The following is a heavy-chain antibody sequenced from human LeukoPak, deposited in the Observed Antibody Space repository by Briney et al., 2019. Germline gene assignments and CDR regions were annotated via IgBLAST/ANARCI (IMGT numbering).Heavy chain of an antibody. CDR2: TYYSGST. D-gene: IGHD5-24*01. J-gene: IGHJ4*02. CDR3: ARVFMAAADY. V-gene: IGHV4-59*01. CDR1: GGSISSYY. Sequence: SETLSLTCTVSGGSISSYYWSWIRQPPGKGLEWIGYTYYSGSTNYNPSLKSRVTISVDTSKNQFSLKLSSVTAADTAVYYCARVFMAAADYWGQGTLVTVSS.